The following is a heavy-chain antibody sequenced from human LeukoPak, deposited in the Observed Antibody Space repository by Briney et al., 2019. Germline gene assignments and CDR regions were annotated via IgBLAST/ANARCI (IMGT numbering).Heavy chain of an antibody. CDR2: INPNSGGT. CDR1: GYTFTGYY. Sequence: ASVKVSCKASGYTFTGYYMHWVRQAPGQGLEWMGWINPNSGGTNYAQKFQGRVTMTRDTSISTAYMELSRLRSGDTAVYYCARVPSYYYDSSGYYYPYFDYWGQGTLVTVSS. D-gene: IGHD3-22*01. J-gene: IGHJ4*02. V-gene: IGHV1-2*02. CDR3: ARVPSYYYDSSGYYYPYFDY.